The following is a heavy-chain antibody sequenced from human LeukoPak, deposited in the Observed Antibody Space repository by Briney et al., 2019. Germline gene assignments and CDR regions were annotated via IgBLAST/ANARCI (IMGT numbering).Heavy chain of an antibody. D-gene: IGHD1-7*01. J-gene: IGHJ4*02. Sequence: GGSLRLSCAASGFIFSDHYMDWVRQAPGKGVEGVGRIRNKASGYTTEYDASVEGRFTISRDESKNSLYLQMNSLKTEDTAVYYCTRVSRNYYYDYWGQGTLVTVSS. CDR2: IRNKASGYTT. V-gene: IGHV3-72*01. CDR1: GFIFSDHY. CDR3: TRVSRNYYYDY.